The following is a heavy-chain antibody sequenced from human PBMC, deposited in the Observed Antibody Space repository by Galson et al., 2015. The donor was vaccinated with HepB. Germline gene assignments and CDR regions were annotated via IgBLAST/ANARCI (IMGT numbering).Heavy chain of an antibody. CDR3: ARHGGYYYDSSGYGAGDY. Sequence: QSGAEVTKPGESLKISCKGSGYSFTSYWIGWVRQMPGKGLEWMGIIYPGDSDTRYSPSFQGQVTISADKSISTAYLQWSSLKASDTAMYYCARHGGYYYDSSGYGAGDYWGQGTLVTVSS. V-gene: IGHV5-51*01. CDR1: GYSFTSYW. J-gene: IGHJ4*02. CDR2: IYPGDSDT. D-gene: IGHD3-22*01.